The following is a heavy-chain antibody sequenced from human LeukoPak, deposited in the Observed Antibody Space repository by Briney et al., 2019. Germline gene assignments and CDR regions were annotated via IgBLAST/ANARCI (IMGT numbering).Heavy chain of an antibody. CDR2: INPDGSST. CDR3: ARTIVVVPAAKILGY. CDR1: GLNFSNYW. V-gene: IGHV3-74*01. J-gene: IGHJ4*02. D-gene: IGHD2-2*01. Sequence: GSLRPSCAASGLNFSNYWMHWVRQAPGKGLVWVSRINPDGSSTNYADSVKGRFTISRDNAKNTLYLHMNSLRAEDTAVYYCARTIVVVPAAKILGYWGQGTLVTVSS.